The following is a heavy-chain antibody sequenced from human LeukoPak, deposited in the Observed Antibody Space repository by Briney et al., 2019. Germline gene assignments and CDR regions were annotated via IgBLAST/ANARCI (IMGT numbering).Heavy chain of an antibody. D-gene: IGHD2-8*02. V-gene: IGHV4-31*03. CDR2: IYHSGRS. CDR1: GDSISNGVKY. J-gene: IGHJ4*02. CDR3: ARDQVECTGGTCQSRVGFDF. Sequence: SETLSLTCTVSGDSISNGVKYWSWIRQHPGRGLEWNGYIYHSGRSYYNPSLKSRITMSVDTSKNQFSLNLSSVTAADTAVYYCARDQVECTGGTCQSRVGFDFWGQGTLVTVSS.